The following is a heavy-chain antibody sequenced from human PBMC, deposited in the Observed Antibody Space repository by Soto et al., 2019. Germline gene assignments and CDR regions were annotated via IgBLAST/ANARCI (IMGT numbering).Heavy chain of an antibody. D-gene: IGHD3-10*01. CDR2: ISGSGGST. CDR1: GFTVSSYA. Sequence: GGSLRLSCAASGFTVSSYAMSWVRQAPGKGLEWVSAISGSGGSTYYADSVKGRFTISRDNSKNTLYLQMNSLRAEDTAVYYCAKSXHYYGSRPLPLHYGMDVWGQGTTVTVSS. V-gene: IGHV3-23*01. CDR3: AKSXHYYGSRPLPLHYGMDV. J-gene: IGHJ6*02.